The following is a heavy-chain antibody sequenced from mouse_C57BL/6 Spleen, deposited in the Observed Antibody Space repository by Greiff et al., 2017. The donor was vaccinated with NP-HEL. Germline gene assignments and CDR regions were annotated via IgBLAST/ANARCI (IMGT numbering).Heavy chain of an antibody. Sequence: QVHVKQSGAELVKPGASVKISCKASGYAFSSYWMNWVKQRPGKGLEWIGQIYPGDGDTNYIGKVKGKATLTADKSSSTAYMQLSSLTSEDSAVYFCARGGAMVTTGGDYWGQGTTLTVSS. D-gene: IGHD2-2*01. CDR3: ARGGAMVTTGGDY. V-gene: IGHV1-80*01. CDR1: GYAFSSYW. J-gene: IGHJ2*01. CDR2: IYPGDGDT.